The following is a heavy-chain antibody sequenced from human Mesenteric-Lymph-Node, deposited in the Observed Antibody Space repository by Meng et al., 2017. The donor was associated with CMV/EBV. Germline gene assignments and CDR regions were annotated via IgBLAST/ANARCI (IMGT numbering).Heavy chain of an antibody. CDR1: GYTFTSYY. V-gene: IGHV1-46*01. D-gene: IGHD3-3*01. Sequence: ASVKVSCKASGYTFTSYYMHWVRQAPGQGLEWMGIINPSGGSTSYAQKFQGRVTMTRDTSTSTVYMELSSLRSEDTAVYYCARGGQVVTIFGVVPYWGQGTLVTVSS. J-gene: IGHJ4*02. CDR2: INPSGGST. CDR3: ARGGQVVTIFGVVPY.